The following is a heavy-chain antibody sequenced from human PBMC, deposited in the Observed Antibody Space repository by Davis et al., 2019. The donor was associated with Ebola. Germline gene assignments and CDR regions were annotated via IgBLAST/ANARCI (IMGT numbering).Heavy chain of an antibody. CDR1: GGSISSSSYY. CDR3: ARTLCRDGYNRCDDFDY. J-gene: IGHJ4*02. Sequence: PSETLSLTCTVSGGSISSSSYYWGWIRQPPGKGLEWIGSIYYSGSTYYNPSLKSRVTISVDTSKNQFSLKLSSVTAADTAVYYCARTLCRDGYNRCDDFDYWGQGTLVTVSS. D-gene: IGHD5-24*01. CDR2: IYYSGST. V-gene: IGHV4-39*01.